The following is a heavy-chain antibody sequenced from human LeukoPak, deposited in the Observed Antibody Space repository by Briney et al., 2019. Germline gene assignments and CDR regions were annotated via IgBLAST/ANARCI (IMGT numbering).Heavy chain of an antibody. CDR3: ARHGNPYCGGDCCRGEFDY. J-gene: IGHJ4*02. CDR2: IYYSGST. Sequence: SETLSLTCTVSGGSISSYYWSWIRQPPGKGLEWIGYIYYSGSTNYNPSLKSRVTISVDTSKNQFSLKLSSVTAADTAVYYCARHGNPYCGGDCCRGEFDYWGQGTLVTVSS. CDR1: GGSISSYY. V-gene: IGHV4-59*08. D-gene: IGHD2-21*02.